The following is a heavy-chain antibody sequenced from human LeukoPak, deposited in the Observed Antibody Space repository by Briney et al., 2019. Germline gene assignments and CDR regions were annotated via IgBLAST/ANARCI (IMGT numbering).Heavy chain of an antibody. V-gene: IGHV3-74*01. CDR2: INSDGSST. J-gene: IGHJ4*02. D-gene: IGHD6-19*01. Sequence: GGSLRLSCAASGFTFSSYWMHWVRQAPGKGLVWVSRINSDGSSTLYADSVKGRFTISRDNAKNTLYLQTNGLRAEDTAVYYCARGSSGWNDNYWGQGTLVTVSS. CDR3: ARGSSGWNDNY. CDR1: GFTFSSYW.